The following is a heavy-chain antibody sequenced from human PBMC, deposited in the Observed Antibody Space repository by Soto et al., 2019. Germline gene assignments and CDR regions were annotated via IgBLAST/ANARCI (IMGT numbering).Heavy chain of an antibody. V-gene: IGHV1-46*03. CDR2: INPNGGST. CDR3: ARRSCSDNNCYKSWCDP. J-gene: IGHJ5*02. D-gene: IGHD2-2*02. Sequence: QVQLVQSGAEVKKPGASVRVSCTASGYTFSSYYMNWVRQAPGQGLEWMGIINPNGGSTGYAQKFQGRVTMTRDTTTKTVYMELSSLRSEDTAVYYCARRSCSDNNCYKSWCDPWGQGTQVTVSS. CDR1: GYTFSSYY.